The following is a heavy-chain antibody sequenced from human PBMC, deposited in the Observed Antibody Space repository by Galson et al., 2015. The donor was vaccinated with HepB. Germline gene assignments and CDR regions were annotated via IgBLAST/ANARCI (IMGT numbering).Heavy chain of an antibody. J-gene: IGHJ4*02. CDR3: AKDTSGVLRWGGTDY. CDR2: ISGSGGSA. CDR1: GFTFSSYA. Sequence: SLRLSCAASGFTFSSYAMHWVRQAPGKGLEWVSAISGSGGSAYYADSVKGRFTISRDNSKNTLHLQMNSLRAEDTAVYYCAKDTSGVLRWGGTDYWGQGTLVTASS. D-gene: IGHD3-3*01. V-gene: IGHV3-23*01.